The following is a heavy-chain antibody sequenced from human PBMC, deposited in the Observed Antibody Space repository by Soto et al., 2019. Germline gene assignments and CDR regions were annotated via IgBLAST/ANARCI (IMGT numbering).Heavy chain of an antibody. CDR1: GVSVSSGSYY. CDR3: AQGYGPGYGMAV. V-gene: IGHV4-61*03. Sequence: QVQLQESGPGLVKPSETLSLTCTVSGVSVSSGSYYCSWIGQPPGKGLEWIGYVYSSGSTNYNPSLKTRVTICMDTSKRLFSLRLNSVTAADKAVYYSAQGYGPGYGMAVWRQGTTVTVPS. D-gene: IGHD3-10*01. J-gene: IGHJ6*02. CDR2: VYSSGST.